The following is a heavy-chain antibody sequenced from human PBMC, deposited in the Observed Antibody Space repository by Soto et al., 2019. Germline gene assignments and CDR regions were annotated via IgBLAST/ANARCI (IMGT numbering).Heavy chain of an antibody. J-gene: IGHJ6*02. V-gene: IGHV1-8*01. Sequence: QVQLVQSGAEVKKPGASVRVSCKASGYTFTSYDVNWVRQATGQGLEWMGWMNPNSGNTGNAQKFQGRVTMTRDRSTSTAYMELRTLGSEDTAVYYCARGKSNWGNYYAGLDVWGQGTTVIVSS. CDR1: GYTFTSYD. CDR2: MNPNSGNT. CDR3: ARGKSNWGNYYAGLDV. D-gene: IGHD7-27*01.